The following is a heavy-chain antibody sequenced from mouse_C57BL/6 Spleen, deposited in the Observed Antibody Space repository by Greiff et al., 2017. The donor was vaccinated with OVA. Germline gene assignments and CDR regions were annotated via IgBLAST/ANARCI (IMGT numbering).Heavy chain of an antibody. D-gene: IGHD2-4*01. CDR3: ARSDYDYDEGFAY. CDR1: GYSFTGYY. J-gene: IGHJ3*01. V-gene: IGHV1-42*01. CDR2: INPSTGGT. Sequence: VQLQQSGPELVKPGASVKISCKASGYSFTGYYMNWVKQSPEKSLEWIGEINPSTGGTTYNQKFKAKATLTVDKSSSTAYMQLKSLTSEDSAVYYCARSDYDYDEGFAYWGQGTLVTVSA.